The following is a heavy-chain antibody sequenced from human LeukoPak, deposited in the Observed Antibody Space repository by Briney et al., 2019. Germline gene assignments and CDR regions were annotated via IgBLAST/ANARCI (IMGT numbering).Heavy chain of an antibody. V-gene: IGHV3-53*01. D-gene: IGHD2-15*01. J-gene: IGHJ4*02. CDR2: IYTGGST. CDR1: GFTFSSYA. Sequence: GGSPRLSCAASGFTFSSYAMSWVRQAPGKGLEWVSVIYTGGSTYYADSVKGRFTISRDNSKNTLYLQMNSLRVEDTAVYYCASQVVARGFDYWGQGTLVTVSS. CDR3: ASQVVARGFDY.